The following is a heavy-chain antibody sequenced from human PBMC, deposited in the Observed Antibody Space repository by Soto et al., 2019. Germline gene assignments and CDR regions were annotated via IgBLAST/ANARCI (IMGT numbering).Heavy chain of an antibody. D-gene: IGHD3-3*01. Sequence: ASVKVSCKASGYTFTSYGISWVRQAPGQGLEWMGWISAYNGNTNYAQKPQGRVTMTTDTSTSTAYMELRSLRSDDTAVYYCARGVLRFLEWLPPGWFDPWGQGTLVTVSS. CDR2: ISAYNGNT. V-gene: IGHV1-18*01. J-gene: IGHJ5*02. CDR3: ARGVLRFLEWLPPGWFDP. CDR1: GYTFTSYG.